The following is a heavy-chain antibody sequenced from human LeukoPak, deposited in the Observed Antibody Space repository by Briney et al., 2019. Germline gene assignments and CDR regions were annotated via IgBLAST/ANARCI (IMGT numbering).Heavy chain of an antibody. CDR2: ISPSGSIS. V-gene: IGHV3-23*01. D-gene: IGHD3-16*01. Sequence: GGSLRLSCAASGFTFSSHGINWVRQAPGKGLEWVSGISPSGSISYYADSVKGRYTISRDNSKNTLYLQMNSLRAEDTAVYYCARGGGTDYYFDYWGQGTLVTVSS. CDR3: ARGGGTDYYFDY. J-gene: IGHJ4*02. CDR1: GFTFSSHG.